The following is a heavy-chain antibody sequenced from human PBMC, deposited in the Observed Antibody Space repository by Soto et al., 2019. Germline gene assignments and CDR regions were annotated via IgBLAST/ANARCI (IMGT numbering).Heavy chain of an antibody. Sequence: QITLKESGPTLVNPTQTLTLTCTFSGFSLSTSGVGVGWIRQPPGKALEWLALSYWDDDKRYSPSLKSRLTITKDTSKNQVVLTMTNMDPVDTATYSCAHSPFLITMVRGVIPPDYWGQGTLVTVSS. J-gene: IGHJ4*02. CDR2: SYWDDDK. CDR1: GFSLSTSGVG. V-gene: IGHV2-5*02. D-gene: IGHD3-10*01. CDR3: AHSPFLITMVRGVIPPDY.